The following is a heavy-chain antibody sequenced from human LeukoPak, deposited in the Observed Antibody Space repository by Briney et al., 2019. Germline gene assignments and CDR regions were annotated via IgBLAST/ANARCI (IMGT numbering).Heavy chain of an antibody. D-gene: IGHD3-10*01. CDR2: INSDGSIT. J-gene: IGHJ4*02. V-gene: IGHV3-74*01. CDR3: AREGYYYGSGSYPIDY. Sequence: GSLRLSCAASGFTFTTYWMHWVRQAPGKGLVWVSHINSDGSITSYADSVKGRFTISRDNAKNTLYLQMNSLRAEDTAVYYCAREGYYYGSGSYPIDYWGQGTLVTVSS. CDR1: GFTFTTYW.